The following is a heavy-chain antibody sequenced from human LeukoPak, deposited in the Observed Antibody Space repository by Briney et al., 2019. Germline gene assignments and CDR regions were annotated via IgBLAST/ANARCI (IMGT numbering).Heavy chain of an antibody. CDR3: ARVGMDGSGSNTPGAFDI. Sequence: SQTLSLTCTVSGGSISSGDYYWSWIRQPPGKGLEWIGYIYYSGSTYYNPSLKSRVTISVDTSKNQFSLKLSSVTAADTAVYYCARVGMDGSGSNTPGAFDIWGQGTMVTVSS. D-gene: IGHD3-10*01. J-gene: IGHJ3*02. CDR1: GGSISSGDYY. CDR2: IYYSGST. V-gene: IGHV4-30-4*01.